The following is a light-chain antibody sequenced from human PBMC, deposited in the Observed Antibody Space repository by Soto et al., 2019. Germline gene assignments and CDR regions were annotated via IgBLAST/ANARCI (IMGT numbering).Light chain of an antibody. V-gene: IGKV3-20*01. CDR2: GAS. CDR1: QSVGSNY. J-gene: IGKJ1*01. Sequence: EIVLTQSPGTLSLSPGERATLSCRASQSVGSNYLAWYEQKPGQAPRLLIYGASIRATGIPDRFSGSGSGTEFTLTISRLEPEDFEVYYCQQYGKSPGTFGQGTKVDI. CDR3: QQYGKSPGT.